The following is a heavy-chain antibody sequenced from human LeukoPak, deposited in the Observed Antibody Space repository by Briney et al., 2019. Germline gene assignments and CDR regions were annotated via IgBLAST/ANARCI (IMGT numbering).Heavy chain of an antibody. V-gene: IGHV1-3*01. D-gene: IGHD6-13*01. J-gene: IGHJ3*02. CDR1: GYTFTSYA. Sequence: ASVKVSCTASGYTFTSYAMHLVRQAPGQRLEWMGWINAGNGNTKYSQKFQGRVTITRDTSASTAYMELSSPRSEDTAVYYCASPGVAAAAPDAFDIWGQGTMVTVSS. CDR2: INAGNGNT. CDR3: ASPGVAAAAPDAFDI.